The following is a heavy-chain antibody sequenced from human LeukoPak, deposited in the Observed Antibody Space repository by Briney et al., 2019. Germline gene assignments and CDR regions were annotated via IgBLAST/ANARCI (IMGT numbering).Heavy chain of an antibody. CDR1: GFTFSDYA. CDR2: IRRHAYGGTT. V-gene: IGHV3-49*04. D-gene: IGHD6-13*01. CDR3: TRGVAAARYFYGLDV. J-gene: IGHJ6*02. Sequence: GGSLRLSCIGSGFTFSDYALSWVRQAPGKGLEWLGFIRRHAYGGTTDYAASVQGRFTISREDSKSIAYLQMTSLKTDDTGVYYCTRGVAAARYFYGLDVWGRGTSVAVSS.